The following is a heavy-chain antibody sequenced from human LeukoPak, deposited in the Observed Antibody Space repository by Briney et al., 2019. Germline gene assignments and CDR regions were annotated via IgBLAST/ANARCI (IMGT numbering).Heavy chain of an antibody. CDR3: ARHAPLTTVVTGHFDY. CDR2: IYYSGST. V-gene: IGHV4-59*08. D-gene: IGHD4-23*01. J-gene: IGHJ4*02. CDR1: GDSITNYY. Sequence: SETLSLTCTVSGDSITNYYWSWIRQPPGKGLEWIGYIYYSGSTNYNPSLKSRVTISVDTSKNQFSLKLSSVTAADTAVYYCARHAPLTTVVTGHFDYWGQGTLVTVSS.